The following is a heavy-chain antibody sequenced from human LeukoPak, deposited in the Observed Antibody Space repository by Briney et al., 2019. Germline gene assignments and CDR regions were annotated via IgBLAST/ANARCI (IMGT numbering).Heavy chain of an antibody. D-gene: IGHD6-13*01. CDR2: IYPGDSDT. CDR1: GYRFTGYW. CDR3: ARQDGGSSWGFDY. V-gene: IGHV5-51*01. J-gene: IGHJ4*02. Sequence: GESLKISCRGSGYRFTGYWIGGVRRIPGKGLKGMGIIYPGDSDTRYSPSFQGQVTISADKSISTAYLQWSSLKASDTAMYYCARQDGGSSWGFDYWGQGTLVTVSS.